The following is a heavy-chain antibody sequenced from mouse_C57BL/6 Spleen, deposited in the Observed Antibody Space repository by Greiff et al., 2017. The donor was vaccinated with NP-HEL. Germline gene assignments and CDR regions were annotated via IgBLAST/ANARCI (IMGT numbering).Heavy chain of an antibody. Sequence: EVKLEESGAELVRPGASVKLSCTASGFNIKDDYMHWVKQRPEQGLEWIGWIDPENGDTEYASKFQGKATITADTSSNTAYLQLSSLTSEDTAVYYCTMVRGFAYWGQGTLVTVSA. D-gene: IGHD2-2*01. J-gene: IGHJ3*01. CDR2: IDPENGDT. CDR1: GFNIKDDY. CDR3: TMVRGFAY. V-gene: IGHV14-4*01.